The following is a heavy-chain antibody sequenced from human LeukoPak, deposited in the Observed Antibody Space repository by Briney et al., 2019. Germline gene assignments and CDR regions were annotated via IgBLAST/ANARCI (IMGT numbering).Heavy chain of an antibody. D-gene: IGHD6-13*01. CDR3: ARDVRIAAAGVWGEAYYFDY. CDR2: INTNTGNP. CDR1: GYTFTSYA. J-gene: IGHJ4*02. Sequence: ASVKVSCKASGYTFTSYAMNWVRQAPGQGLECMGWINTNTGNPTYAQGFTGRFVFSLDTSVSTAYLQISSLKAEDTAVYYCARDVRIAAAGVWGEAYYFDYWGQGTLVTVSS. V-gene: IGHV7-4-1*02.